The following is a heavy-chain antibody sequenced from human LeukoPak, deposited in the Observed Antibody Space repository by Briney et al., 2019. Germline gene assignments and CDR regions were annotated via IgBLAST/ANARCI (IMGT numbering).Heavy chain of an antibody. D-gene: IGHD2-2*02. CDR2: IIPIFGTA. CDR3: ARGVYCSRTSCYIDY. Sequence: AASVKVSCKASGGTFSSYAISWVRQAPGQGLEWMGGIIPIFGTANYAQKFQGRVTITADESTSTAYMELSSLRSEDTAVYYCARGVYCSRTSCYIDYWGQGTLVTVSS. CDR1: GGTFSSYA. J-gene: IGHJ4*02. V-gene: IGHV1-69*13.